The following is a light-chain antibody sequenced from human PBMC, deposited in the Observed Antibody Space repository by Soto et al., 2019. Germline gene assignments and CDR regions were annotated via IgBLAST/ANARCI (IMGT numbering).Light chain of an antibody. CDR2: DTS. CDR3: QQYHNWPPWT. Sequence: EIVMTQSPATLSVSPGESATLSCRASQTVSSHLAWYQQKPGQAPRLLIYDTSTRPTGVPARFSGSGSGTEFTLTISSLQSEDFAVYYCQQYHNWPPWTFGQGTKVDIK. CDR1: QTVSSH. J-gene: IGKJ1*01. V-gene: IGKV3-15*01.